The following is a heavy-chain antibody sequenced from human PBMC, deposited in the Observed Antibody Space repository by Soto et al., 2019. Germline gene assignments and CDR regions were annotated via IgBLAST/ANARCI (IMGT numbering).Heavy chain of an antibody. CDR1: GYIFTTYV. CDR3: ARGRYGDY. CDR2: ISAHNGNT. D-gene: IGHD1-1*01. V-gene: IGHV1-18*01. Sequence: QVHLVQSGAEVKKPGASVKVSCKGSGYIFTTYVITWVRQAPGKGLEWMGWISAHNGNTNYAQKLQGRVTVTRDTSTSTAYMELRNLRSDDTAVYYCARGRYGDYWGQGALVTVSS. J-gene: IGHJ4*02.